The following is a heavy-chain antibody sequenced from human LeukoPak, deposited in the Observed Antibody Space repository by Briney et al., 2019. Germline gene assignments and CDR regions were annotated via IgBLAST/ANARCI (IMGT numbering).Heavy chain of an antibody. CDR3: ARESGWPNPRIIDY. V-gene: IGHV3-33*01. J-gene: IGHJ4*02. CDR2: IWYDGSNK. CDR1: GFTFSSYG. D-gene: IGHD6-19*01. Sequence: PGGSLRLSCAASGFTFSSYGMHWVRQAPGKGLEWVAVIWYDGSNKYYADSVKGRFTISRDNSKNTLYLQMNSLRAEDTAVYYCARESGWPNPRIIDYWGQGTLVTVSS.